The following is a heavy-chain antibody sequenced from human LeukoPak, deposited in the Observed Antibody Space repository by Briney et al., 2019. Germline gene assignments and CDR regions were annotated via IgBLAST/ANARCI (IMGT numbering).Heavy chain of an antibody. CDR2: IRKDGDEK. D-gene: IGHD6-19*01. J-gene: IGHJ4*02. V-gene: IGHV3-7*05. CDR3: ARDNGGTGWVY. CDR1: GYSHYPLG. Sequence: GGSLTLSCAASGYSHYPLGVSGVRQSPGKGGVGLGNIRKDGDEKHYVDAVEGRFPIPRDNDESSLFLQMNSMRAEDTAVYYCARDNGGTGWVYWGQGTLVTVSA.